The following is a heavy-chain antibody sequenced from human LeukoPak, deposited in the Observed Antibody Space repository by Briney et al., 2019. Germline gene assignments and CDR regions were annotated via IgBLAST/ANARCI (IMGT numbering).Heavy chain of an antibody. CDR3: ARDEQWLAQD. CDR2: ISYDGSNK. D-gene: IGHD6-19*01. V-gene: IGHV3-30-3*01. CDR1: GFTFSSYA. Sequence: QPGRSLRLSCAASGFTFSSYAMHWVRQAPGKGLEWVAVISYDGSNKYYADSVKGRFTISRDNSKNTLYLQMNSLRAEDTAVYYCARDEQWLAQDWGQGTLVTVSS. J-gene: IGHJ4*02.